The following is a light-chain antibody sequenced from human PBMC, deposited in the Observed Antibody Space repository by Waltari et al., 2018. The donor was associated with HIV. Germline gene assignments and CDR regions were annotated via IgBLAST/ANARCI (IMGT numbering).Light chain of an antibody. CDR3: QVWDSSNEYVV. J-gene: IGLJ2*01. V-gene: IGLV3-21*02. CDR1: NIGIKS. Sequence: SYVLTQPPSVSVAPGQTARGTCGGSNIGIKSVHWYPQRPGQAPRLVVSADSDRPSGIPERFSGSNAGNSATLSISRVEAGDEADYYGQVWDSSNEYVVFGGGTKVTVL. CDR2: ADS.